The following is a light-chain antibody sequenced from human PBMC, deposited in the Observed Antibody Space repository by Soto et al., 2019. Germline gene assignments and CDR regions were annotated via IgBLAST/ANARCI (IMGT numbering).Light chain of an antibody. CDR2: KAS. Sequence: IQMTQSPSTLSASVGDRVAITCRASQSIGIWLAWYQKKPGKAPRFLVYKASTLQTGVPSRFSGSGSGTEFTLTISSLQPDDFATYYCQQYNDYSWTFGQGTKAEIQ. CDR3: QQYNDYSWT. J-gene: IGKJ1*01. V-gene: IGKV1-5*03. CDR1: QSIGIW.